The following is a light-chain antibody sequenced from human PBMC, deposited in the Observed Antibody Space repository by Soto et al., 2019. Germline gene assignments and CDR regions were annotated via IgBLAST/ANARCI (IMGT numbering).Light chain of an antibody. Sequence: ETVMTQSPATLSVSPGERATLSCRASQSVNSDLAWYQQKPGQAPRLLIYGASTRGTGIPARFSGSGSGTEFTLTISSLQAEDFAVYHCHQYDNWPETFGQGTKVEIK. J-gene: IGKJ1*01. CDR3: HQYDNWPET. CDR1: QSVNSD. V-gene: IGKV3-15*01. CDR2: GAS.